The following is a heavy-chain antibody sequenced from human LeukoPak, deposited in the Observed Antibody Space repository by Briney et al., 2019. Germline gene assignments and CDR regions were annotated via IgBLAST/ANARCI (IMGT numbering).Heavy chain of an antibody. J-gene: IGHJ4*02. CDR3: ARGRSYGSGRRTFDY. D-gene: IGHD3-10*01. CDR2: INHSGST. Sequence: ASETLSLTCAVYGGSFSGYYWSWIRQPPGKGLEWIGEINHSGSTNYNPSLKSRVIISVDTSKNQFSLKLSSVTAADTAVYYCARGRSYGSGRRTFDYWGQGTLVTVSS. V-gene: IGHV4-34*01. CDR1: GGSFSGYY.